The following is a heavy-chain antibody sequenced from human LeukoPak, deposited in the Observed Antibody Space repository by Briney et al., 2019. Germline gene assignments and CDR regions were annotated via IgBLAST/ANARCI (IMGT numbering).Heavy chain of an antibody. Sequence: ASVKVSCKASGYTFTSYDINWVRQATGQGLEWMGWMHPNSGNTGYAQKFQGRVTITRNTSISTAYMELSSLRSEDTAVYYCARGNRFIDYSNYEVWFDPWGQGTLVTVSS. CDR1: GYTFTSYD. D-gene: IGHD4-11*01. V-gene: IGHV1-8*03. CDR3: ARGNRFIDYSNYEVWFDP. CDR2: MHPNSGNT. J-gene: IGHJ5*02.